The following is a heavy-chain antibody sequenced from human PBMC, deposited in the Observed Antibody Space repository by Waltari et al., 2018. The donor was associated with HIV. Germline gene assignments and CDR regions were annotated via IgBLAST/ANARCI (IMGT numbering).Heavy chain of an antibody. CDR3: ARTPYDTSGYCFDY. D-gene: IGHD3-22*01. CDR1: GFTFSSYG. V-gene: IGHV3-33*01. CDR2: VWYDGKNK. J-gene: IGHJ4*02. Sequence: QVQLVESGGGVVQPGRSRRLSCAASGFTFSSYGMHWVRQAPGKGLEWLAVVWYDGKNKYYADSVKGRFTVSRDNSKNTLFLQMNSLRVDDTAVYYCARTPYDTSGYCFDYWGQGTLVTDSS.